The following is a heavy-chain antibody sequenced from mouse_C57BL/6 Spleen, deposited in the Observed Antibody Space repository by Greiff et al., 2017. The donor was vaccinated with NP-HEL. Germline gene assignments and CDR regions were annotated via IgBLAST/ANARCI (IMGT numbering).Heavy chain of an antibody. J-gene: IGHJ1*03. CDR3: ASSTVVARYFDV. CDR2: INPGSGGT. Sequence: QVQLKESGAELVRPGTSVKVSCKASGYAFTNYLIEWVKQRPGQGLEWIGVINPGSGGTNYTEKFKGKATLTADKSSSTAYMQLSSLTSEDSAVYFGASSTVVARYFDVWGTGTTVTVSS. V-gene: IGHV1-54*01. D-gene: IGHD1-1*01. CDR1: GYAFTNYL.